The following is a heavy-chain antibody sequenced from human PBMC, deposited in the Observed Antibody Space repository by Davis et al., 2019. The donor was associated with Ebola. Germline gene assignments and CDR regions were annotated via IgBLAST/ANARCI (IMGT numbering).Heavy chain of an antibody. Sequence: TFSSYAMSWVRQAPGKGLEWIGSIYYSGSTHYNPSLKSRVTISVDTSKNQFSLKLSSVTAADTAVYYCARPWYSGTYYDAYDIWGQGTMVAVSS. V-gene: IGHV4-39*01. J-gene: IGHJ3*02. CDR1: TFSSYA. CDR3: ARPWYSGTYYDAYDI. D-gene: IGHD1-26*01. CDR2: IYYSGST.